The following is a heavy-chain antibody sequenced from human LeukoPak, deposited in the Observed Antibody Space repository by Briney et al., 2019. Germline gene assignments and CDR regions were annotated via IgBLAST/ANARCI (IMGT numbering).Heavy chain of an antibody. J-gene: IGHJ4*02. CDR2: ISYDGSNK. CDR3: ARDYGITMIVVGLFDY. Sequence: GRSLRLSCAASGFTFSSYAMHWVRQAPGKGLEWVAVISYDGSNKYYADSVKGRFTISRDNSKNTLYLQMNSLRAEDTAVYYCARDYGITMIVVGLFDYWGQGTLVTVSS. V-gene: IGHV3-30-3*01. D-gene: IGHD3-22*01. CDR1: GFTFSSYA.